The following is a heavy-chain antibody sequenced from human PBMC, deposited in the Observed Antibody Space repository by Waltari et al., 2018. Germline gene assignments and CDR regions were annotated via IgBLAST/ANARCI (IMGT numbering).Heavy chain of an antibody. D-gene: IGHD2-15*01. J-gene: IGHJ4*02. CDR1: GYTFTSYY. V-gene: IGHV1-46*01. CDR3: AVICSGGSCYSGERQVVDY. Sequence: QVQLVQSGAEVKKPGASVKVSCKASGYTFTSYYMHWVRQAPGQGLKWMGIINPSGGSTSYAQKFQGRVTMTRDTSTSTVYMELSSLRSEDTAVYYCAVICSGGSCYSGERQVVDYWGQGTLVTVSS. CDR2: INPSGGST.